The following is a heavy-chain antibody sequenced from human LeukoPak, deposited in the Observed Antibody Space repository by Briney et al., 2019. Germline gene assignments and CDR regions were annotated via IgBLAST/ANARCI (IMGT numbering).Heavy chain of an antibody. D-gene: IGHD5-12*01. CDR1: GFIFSDYS. CDR2: ISSRSGYI. V-gene: IGHV3-21*01. Sequence: GGSLRLSCAASGFIFSDYSMNWVRQAPGQGLDWVSSISSRSGYIYYAESVKGRFTISRDNAKNSLYLQMNSLRAEDTAVYYCARGPSGYHNTGGQGTLVTVSS. J-gene: IGHJ4*02. CDR3: ARGPSGYHNT.